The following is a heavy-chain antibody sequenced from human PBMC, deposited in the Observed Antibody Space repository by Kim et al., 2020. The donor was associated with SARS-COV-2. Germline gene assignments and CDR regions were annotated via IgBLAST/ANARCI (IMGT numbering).Heavy chain of an antibody. CDR3: ARDAGGMFDY. CDR2: ISSSSSTI. V-gene: IGHV3-48*01. Sequence: GGSLRLSCAASGFTFSSYSMNWVRQAPGKGLEWVSYISSSSSTIYYADSVKGRFTISRDNAKTSLYLQMNSLRAEDTAVYYCARDAGGMFDYWGQGTLVTVSS. CDR1: GFTFSSYS. D-gene: IGHD3-16*01. J-gene: IGHJ4*02.